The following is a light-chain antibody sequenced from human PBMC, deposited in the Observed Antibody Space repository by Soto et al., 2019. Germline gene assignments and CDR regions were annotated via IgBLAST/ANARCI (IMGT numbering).Light chain of an antibody. CDR2: RNN. CDR3: AAWDDSLSGPYV. V-gene: IGLV1-47*01. CDR1: SSNIA. Sequence: QSVLTQPPSASGTPGQRVTISCSGSSSNIAWYQHLPGTSPKLLIYRNNQRPSGVPDRFSGSKSGTSASQAISGLRAEDEADYYCAAWDDSLSGPYVFGTGTKLTVL. J-gene: IGLJ1*01.